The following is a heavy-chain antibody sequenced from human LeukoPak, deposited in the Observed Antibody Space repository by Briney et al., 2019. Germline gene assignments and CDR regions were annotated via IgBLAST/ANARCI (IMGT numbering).Heavy chain of an antibody. CDR2: ISGSGGST. CDR1: GFIVTGNY. V-gene: IGHV3-23*01. CDR3: AKEPTTYYYYYMDV. D-gene: IGHD1-26*01. J-gene: IGHJ6*03. Sequence: GGSLRLSCAVSGFIVTGNYMTWVRLAPGKGLGWVSAISGSGGSTYYADSVKGRFTISRDNSKNTLYLQMNSLRAEDTAVYYCAKEPTTYYYYYMDVWGKGTTVTVFS.